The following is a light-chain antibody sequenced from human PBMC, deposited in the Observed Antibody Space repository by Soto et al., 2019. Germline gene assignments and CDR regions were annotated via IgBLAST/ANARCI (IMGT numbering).Light chain of an antibody. CDR1: QSISSW. V-gene: IGKV1-5*01. J-gene: IGKJ1*01. CDR3: QQYNSYSTWT. CDR2: DAS. Sequence: DIQMTQSPXXLXASVGDRVTITCRASQSISSWLAWYQQKPGKAPKLLIYDASSLETGVPSRFSGSGSGTEFTLTISSLQPDDFATYYCQQYNSYSTWTFGQGTKVEIK.